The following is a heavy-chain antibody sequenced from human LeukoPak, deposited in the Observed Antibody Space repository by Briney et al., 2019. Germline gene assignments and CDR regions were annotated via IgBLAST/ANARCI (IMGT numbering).Heavy chain of an antibody. CDR1: GFTVSTYY. CDR3: ARGLGYCTSTTCLLPFDY. D-gene: IGHD2-2*01. Sequence: TAVSLRLSCAASGFTVSTYYMTWVGQGPGKGLECVSVIYSGGSTYYADSVKGRFTVSRDNSKNTLYLQMNSLRAEDTAMYYCARGLGYCTSTTCLLPFDYWGQGTLVTVSS. J-gene: IGHJ4*02. V-gene: IGHV3-53*01. CDR2: IYSGGST.